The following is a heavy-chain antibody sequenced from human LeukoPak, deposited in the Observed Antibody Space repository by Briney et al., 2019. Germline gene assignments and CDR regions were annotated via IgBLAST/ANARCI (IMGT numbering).Heavy chain of an antibody. CDR3: ARANIVGAPAYAFDI. D-gene: IGHD1-26*01. Sequence: ASVKVSCKASGYTFTSYYMHWVRQAPGQGLEWMGIINPSGGSTSYAQKFQGRVTMTRDTSTSTAYMELSSLRSEDTAVYYCARANIVGAPAYAFDIWGQGTMVTVSS. CDR2: INPSGGST. CDR1: GYTFTSYY. V-gene: IGHV1-46*01. J-gene: IGHJ3*02.